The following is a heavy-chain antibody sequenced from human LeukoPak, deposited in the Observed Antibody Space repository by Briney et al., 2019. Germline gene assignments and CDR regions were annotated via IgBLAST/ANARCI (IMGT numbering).Heavy chain of an antibody. J-gene: IGHJ6*03. V-gene: IGHV4-4*07. Sequence: SETLSLTCTVSGGSISSYYWSWIRQPAGKGLEWIGRIYTSGSTNYNPSLKSRVTMSVDTSKNQFSLKLSSVTAADTAVYYCARVGYYGSGSYPVGYYYYYMDVWGKGTTVTISS. D-gene: IGHD3-10*01. CDR1: GGSISSYY. CDR2: IYTSGST. CDR3: ARVGYYGSGSYPVGYYYYYMDV.